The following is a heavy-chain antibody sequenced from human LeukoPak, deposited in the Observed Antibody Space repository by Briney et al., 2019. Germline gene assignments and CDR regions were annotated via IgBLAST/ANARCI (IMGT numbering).Heavy chain of an antibody. CDR3: ARPNYVWRTYRGAIDV. V-gene: IGHV3-53*04. Sequence: GGSLRLSCAASGFTVTSNYMSWVRQAPGKGLEWVSVIYSDASTYYADSVKGRFTISRHNPKNTLYLQMNSLRTEDTALYYCARPNYVWRTYRGAIDVWGQGTTVTVSS. J-gene: IGHJ6*02. CDR1: GFTVTSNY. CDR2: IYSDAST. D-gene: IGHD3-16*01.